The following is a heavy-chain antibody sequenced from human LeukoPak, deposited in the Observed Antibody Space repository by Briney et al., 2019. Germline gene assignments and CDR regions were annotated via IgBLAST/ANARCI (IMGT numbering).Heavy chain of an antibody. Sequence: PGGSLRLSCVASGFTFSAYGMHWVRQAPGKGLEWVAVTSYDGNKEYYADSVKGRFTISRDNAKNSLYLQMNSLRAEDTAVYYCATYSSLNRREFQYWGQGTLLTVSS. D-gene: IGHD3-22*01. CDR1: GFTFSAYG. J-gene: IGHJ1*01. V-gene: IGHV3-30*03. CDR2: TSYDGNKE. CDR3: ATYSSLNRREFQY.